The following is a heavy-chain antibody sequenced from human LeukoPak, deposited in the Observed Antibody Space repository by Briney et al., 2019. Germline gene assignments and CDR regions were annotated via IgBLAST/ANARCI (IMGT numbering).Heavy chain of an antibody. Sequence: PGGSLRLSCAASGLTFSSYAMSWVRQAPGKGLEWVSGISGSGSNTYYADSMKGRFTISRDNSKNTLYLQMNSLRGEDAAVYYCAKGTLRTTVTTAFDYWGQGTLVTVSS. V-gene: IGHV3-23*01. CDR3: AKGTLRTTVTTAFDY. J-gene: IGHJ4*02. CDR2: ISGSGSNT. CDR1: GLTFSSYA. D-gene: IGHD4-17*01.